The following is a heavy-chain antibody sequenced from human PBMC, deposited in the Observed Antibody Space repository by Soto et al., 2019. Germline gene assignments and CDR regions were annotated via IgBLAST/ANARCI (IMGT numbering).Heavy chain of an antibody. CDR1: GFSLTTGELG. CDR2: IYWDGDE. J-gene: IGHJ4*02. CDR3: AHLLGGCRRTTWSPLRFDY. Sequence: QITLKESGPTLVEPTQTLTLTCTFSGFSLTTGELGVGWIRQPPGKALEWLSLIYWDGDEHYTPSLKSRLTITKDTANNQGVLTMTNMDPVDTATYFCAHLLGGCRRTTWSPLRFDYWGQGTLVTVAS. V-gene: IGHV2-5*02. D-gene: IGHD2-2*01.